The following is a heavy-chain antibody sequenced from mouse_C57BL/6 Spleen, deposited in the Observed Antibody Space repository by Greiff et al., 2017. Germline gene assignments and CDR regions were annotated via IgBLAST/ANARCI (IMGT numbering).Heavy chain of an antibody. V-gene: IGHV1-36*01. CDR2: VYPYNGGT. CDR3: ARCGYGSSYGDWYFDV. Sequence: VQLQQSGPVLVKPGPSVKISCKASGFTFTDYYMHWVKQSHGKSLEWIGLVYPYNGGTSYNQKFKGKDTLTVDTSSSTAYMELNSLTSEDSAVYYCARCGYGSSYGDWYFDVWGTGTTVTVSS. J-gene: IGHJ1*03. D-gene: IGHD1-1*01. CDR1: GFTFTDYY.